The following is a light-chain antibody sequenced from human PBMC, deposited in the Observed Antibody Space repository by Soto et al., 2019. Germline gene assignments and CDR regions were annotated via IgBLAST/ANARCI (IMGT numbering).Light chain of an antibody. J-gene: IGKJ1*01. CDR2: GAS. CDR3: QQYGSSPQT. Sequence: EIVLTQSPATLSLSPGERATFSCRASQSVSSNYLAWYQQKPGQAPRLLIYGASSRATGIPDRFSGSGSGTDFTLTISRLEPEDFAVYYCQQYGSSPQTFGQGTKVDIK. CDR1: QSVSSNY. V-gene: IGKV3-20*01.